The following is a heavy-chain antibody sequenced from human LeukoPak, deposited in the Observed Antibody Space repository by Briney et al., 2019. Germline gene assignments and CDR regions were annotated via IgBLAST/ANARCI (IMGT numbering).Heavy chain of an antibody. CDR3: ARDLTARGSFDY. D-gene: IGHD3-16*01. CDR1: GVSVTNYY. Sequence: SETLSLTCSGSGVSVTNYYWSWVRQPAGKRLEWIGRNYPTGDTIYNPSLKSRVTMSVDMSKNHLSLKLTSVTAADAAVYYCARDLTARGSFDYWGQGILVSVSS. CDR2: NYPTGDT. J-gene: IGHJ4*02. V-gene: IGHV4-4*07.